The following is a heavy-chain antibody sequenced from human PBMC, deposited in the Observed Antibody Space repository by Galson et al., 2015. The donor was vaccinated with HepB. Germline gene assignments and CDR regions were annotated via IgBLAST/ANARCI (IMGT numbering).Heavy chain of an antibody. CDR3: ARDTAVGGDDY. CDR1: GFTFSSYS. V-gene: IGHV3-48*01. CDR2: ISSSSSTI. D-gene: IGHD3-16*01. Sequence: SLRLSCAASGFTFSSYSMNWVRQAPGKGLEWVSYISSSSSTIYYADSVKGRFTISRDNAKNSLYLQMNSLRAEDTAVCYCARDTAVGGDDYWGQGTLVTVSS. J-gene: IGHJ4*02.